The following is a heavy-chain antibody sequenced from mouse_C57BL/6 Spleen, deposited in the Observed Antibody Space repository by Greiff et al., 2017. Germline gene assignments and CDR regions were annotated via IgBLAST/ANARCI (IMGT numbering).Heavy chain of an antibody. D-gene: IGHD2-3*01. CDR2: ISSGGDSI. J-gene: IGHJ2*01. V-gene: IGHV5-9-1*02. CDR1: GFTFSSYA. Sequence: EVKLQESGAGLVKPGGSLKLSCAASGFTFSSYAMTWVRQTPEERLEWVAYISSGGDSIYYADTVKGRVTISRDNARNTLYLQMSRLKSEDTAMYYGTRYGGYSHFDYWGQGTTLTVSS. CDR3: TRYGGYSHFDY.